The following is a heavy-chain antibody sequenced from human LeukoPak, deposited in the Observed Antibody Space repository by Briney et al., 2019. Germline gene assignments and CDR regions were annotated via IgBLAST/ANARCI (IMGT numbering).Heavy chain of an antibody. Sequence: PGGSLRLSCAASGFTFSSYWMHWVRQAPGKGLVWVSRINSDGSSTSYADSVKGRFTISRDNAKNTLYLQMNSLRAEDTAVYYCARGGCSSTSCYYFYYYYYGMDVWGQGTTVTVSS. CDR1: GFTFSSYW. D-gene: IGHD2-2*01. CDR2: INSDGSST. J-gene: IGHJ6*02. CDR3: ARGGCSSTSCYYFYYYYYGMDV. V-gene: IGHV3-74*01.